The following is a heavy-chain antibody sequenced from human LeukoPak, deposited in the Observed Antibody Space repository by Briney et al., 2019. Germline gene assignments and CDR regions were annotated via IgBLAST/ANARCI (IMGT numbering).Heavy chain of an antibody. CDR3: ARDVDSGYYYGDAFDI. CDR2: INPSGGST. J-gene: IGHJ3*02. D-gene: IGHD3-22*01. CDR1: GYTFTSYY. Sequence: GASVKVSCKASGYTFTSYYMHWVRQAPGQGLEWMGIINPSGGSTSYAQKFQGRVTMTRDTSTSTVYMELSSLRSDDTAVYYCARDVDSGYYYGDAFDIWGQGTMVTVSS. V-gene: IGHV1-46*01.